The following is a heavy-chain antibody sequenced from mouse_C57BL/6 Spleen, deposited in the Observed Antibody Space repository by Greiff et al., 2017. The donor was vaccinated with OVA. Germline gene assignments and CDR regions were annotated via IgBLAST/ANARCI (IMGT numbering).Heavy chain of an antibody. CDR1: GFSLTIYG. CDR2: IWGDGST. Sequence: VMLVESGPGLVAPSQSLSITCTVSGFSLTIYGVSWVRQPPGKGLEWLGVIWGDGSTNYHSVLISRLSISKDNSKSQVFLKLNSLQTDDTATYYCAKQRLRRWYFDVWGTGTTVTVSS. J-gene: IGHJ1*03. V-gene: IGHV2-3*01. CDR3: AKQRLRRWYFDV. D-gene: IGHD2-4*01.